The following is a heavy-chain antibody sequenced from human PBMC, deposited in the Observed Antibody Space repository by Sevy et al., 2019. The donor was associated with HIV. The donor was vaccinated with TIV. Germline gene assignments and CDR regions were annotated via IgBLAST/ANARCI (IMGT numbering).Heavy chain of an antibody. CDR1: GFTFNNFW. D-gene: IGHD3-16*01. CDR3: AGDVGGGYFDY. Sequence: GGSLRLSCVASGFTFNNFWMAWVRQAPGKGLEWFANIKPDGSESNHVGSVKGRFTTSRDNAKNSLYLQMNSLTAEDTAVYYWAGDVGGGYFDYWGQGTLVTVSS. J-gene: IGHJ4*01. CDR2: IKPDGSES. V-gene: IGHV3-7*04.